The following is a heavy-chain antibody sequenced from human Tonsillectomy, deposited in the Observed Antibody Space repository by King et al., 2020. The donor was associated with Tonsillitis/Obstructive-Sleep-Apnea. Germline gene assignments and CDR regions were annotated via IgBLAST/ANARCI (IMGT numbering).Heavy chain of an antibody. D-gene: IGHD1-26*01. CDR2: ISSSSSYI. CDR1: GFTFSSYS. J-gene: IGHJ6*03. CDR3: AREEQYYYYYYMDV. Sequence: VQLAESGGGLVKPGGSLRLSCAASGFTFSSYSMNWVRQAPGKGLEWVSSISSSSSYIYYAASVKGRFTISRDNAKNSLYLQMNSLRAEDTAVYYCAREEQYYYYYYMDVWGKGTTVTVSS. V-gene: IGHV3-21*01.